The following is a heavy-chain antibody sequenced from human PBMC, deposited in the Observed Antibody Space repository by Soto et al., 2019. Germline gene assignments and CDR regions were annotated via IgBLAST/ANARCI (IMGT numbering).Heavy chain of an antibody. CDR3: ARGGPYYDFWSGYYTGDPNFDY. CDR1: GFTFSSYA. V-gene: IGHV3-23*01. D-gene: IGHD3-3*01. Sequence: PGGSLRLSCAASGFTFSSYAMSWVRQAPGKGLEWVSAISGSGGSTYYADSVKGRFTISRDNSKNTLYLQMNSLRAEDTAVYYCARGGPYYDFWSGYYTGDPNFDYWGQRTLVTVSS. J-gene: IGHJ4*02. CDR2: ISGSGGST.